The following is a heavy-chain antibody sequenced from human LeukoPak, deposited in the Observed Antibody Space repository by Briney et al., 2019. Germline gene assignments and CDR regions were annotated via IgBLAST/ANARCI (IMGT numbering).Heavy chain of an antibody. J-gene: IGHJ3*02. CDR1: GFTFSSYA. V-gene: IGHV3-23*01. Sequence: TGGSLRLSCAASGFTFSSYAMSWVRQAPGKGLEWVSAISGSGGSTYYADSVKGRFTISRDNSKNTLYLQMNSLRAEDTAVYYCAKDRSHSTRRVGAFDIWGQGTMVTVSS. D-gene: IGHD1-26*01. CDR3: AKDRSHSTRRVGAFDI. CDR2: ISGSGGST.